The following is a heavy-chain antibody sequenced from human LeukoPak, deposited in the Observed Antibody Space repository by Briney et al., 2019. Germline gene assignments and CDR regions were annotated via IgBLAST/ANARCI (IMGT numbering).Heavy chain of an antibody. CDR1: GFTFSIYS. CDR3: ARSTSGTFDY. V-gene: IGHV3-48*01. CDR2: ITSDRRTI. Sequence: HSGGSLRLSRAASGFTFSIYSMNWVRQAPGKGLEWVSYITSDRRTISYADPVKGRFTISRDNDKRLLYLQMDSLRAGDTAIYYCARSTSGTFDYWGQGMLVTVSS. J-gene: IGHJ4*02. D-gene: IGHD6-13*01.